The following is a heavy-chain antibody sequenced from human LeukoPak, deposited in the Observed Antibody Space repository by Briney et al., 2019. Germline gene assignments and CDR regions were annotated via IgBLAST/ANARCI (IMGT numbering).Heavy chain of an antibody. CDR3: ARRGVTLNPYYFDY. D-gene: IGHD2-8*01. J-gene: IGHJ4*02. Sequence: SETLSLTCAVYGGSFSGYYWSWIRQPPGKGLEWIGEINHSGSTNYNPSLKSRVTISVDTSKNQFSLKLSSVTAADAAVYYCARRGVTLNPYYFDYGGQGTLVTVSS. V-gene: IGHV4-34*01. CDR2: INHSGST. CDR1: GGSFSGYY.